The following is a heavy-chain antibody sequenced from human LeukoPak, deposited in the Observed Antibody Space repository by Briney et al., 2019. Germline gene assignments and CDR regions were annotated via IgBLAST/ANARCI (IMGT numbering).Heavy chain of an antibody. J-gene: IGHJ4*02. CDR3: ARVGYDILTGYYLDY. CDR2: IYYSGST. D-gene: IGHD3-9*01. V-gene: IGHV4-59*01. Sequence: SETLSLTCTVSGGSISSYYWSWIRQPPGKGLEWIGYIYYSGSTNYNPSLKSRVTISVDTSKNQFSPKLSSVTAADTAVYYCARVGYDILTGYYLDYWGQGTLVTVSS. CDR1: GGSISSYY.